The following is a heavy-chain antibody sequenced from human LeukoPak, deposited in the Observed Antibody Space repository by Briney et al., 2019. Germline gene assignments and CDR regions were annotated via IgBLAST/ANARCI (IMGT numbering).Heavy chain of an antibody. V-gene: IGHV3-7*01. J-gene: IGHJ4*02. CDR3: ARDVYGDYFDY. CDR1: GFTFSSYW. Sequence: GGSLRLSCAASGFTFSSYWMSWVRQAPGKGLEWVANIKRDGSEKYYVDSVKGRFTISRDNAKNSLYLQMNSLRAEDTAVYYCARDVYGDYFDYWGQGTLVTVSS. CDR2: IKRDGSEK. D-gene: IGHD4-17*01.